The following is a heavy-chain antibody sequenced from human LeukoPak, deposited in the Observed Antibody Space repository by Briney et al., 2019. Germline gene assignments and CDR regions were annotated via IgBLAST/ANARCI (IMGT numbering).Heavy chain of an antibody. D-gene: IGHD6-19*01. J-gene: IGHJ4*02. CDR2: ISSSSSNI. CDR3: ARVGRSGWTGDY. CDR1: GFDFSTYS. V-gene: IGHV3-48*04. Sequence: GGSLRLSCAASGFDFSTYSIDWVRQAPGKGLEWVSYISSSSSNINHADYVKGRFTISRDNATNSLHLQLNSLRAEDTAVYYCARVGRSGWTGDYWGQGTLVTVSS.